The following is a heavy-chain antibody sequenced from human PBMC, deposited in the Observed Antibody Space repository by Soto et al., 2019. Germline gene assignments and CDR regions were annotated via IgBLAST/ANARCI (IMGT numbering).Heavy chain of an antibody. D-gene: IGHD3-3*01. CDR3: ARDGRGHVLRFLEWLPEPFDY. J-gene: IGHJ4*02. V-gene: IGHV3-7*01. CDR1: GFPFSFYS. CDR2: IKQDGSEK. Sequence: GSLRLSCEASGFPFSFYSMSWVRQAPGKGLEWVANIKQDGSEKYYVDSVKGRFTISRDNAKNSLYLQMNSLRAEDTAVYYCARDGRGHVLRFLEWLPEPFDYWGQGTLVTVSS.